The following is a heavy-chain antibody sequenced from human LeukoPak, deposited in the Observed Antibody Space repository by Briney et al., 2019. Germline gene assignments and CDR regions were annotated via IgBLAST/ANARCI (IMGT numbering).Heavy chain of an antibody. CDR3: ARDSHYVGWLRLYYYYYMDV. D-gene: IGHD5-12*01. Sequence: ASVKVSCKASGYTFTSYGISWVRQAPGQGLERMGWISAYNGNTNYAQKLQGRVTMTTDTSTSTAYMELRSLRSDDTAVYYCARDSHYVGWLRLYYYYYMDVWGKGTTVTVSS. J-gene: IGHJ6*03. V-gene: IGHV1-18*01. CDR2: ISAYNGNT. CDR1: GYTFTSYG.